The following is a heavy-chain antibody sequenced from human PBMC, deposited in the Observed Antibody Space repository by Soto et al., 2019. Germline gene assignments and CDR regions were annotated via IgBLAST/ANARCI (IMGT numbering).Heavy chain of an antibody. J-gene: IGHJ6*02. D-gene: IGHD5-18*01. Sequence: SLRLSCAAXGFTFSSYGMHWVRQAPGKGLEWVAVISYDGSNKYYADSVKGRFTISRDNSKNTLYLQMNSLRAEDTAVYYCAKEDGYSYYNYYYYGMDVWGQGTTVTVSS. V-gene: IGHV3-30*18. CDR3: AKEDGYSYYNYYYYGMDV. CDR1: GFTFSSYG. CDR2: ISYDGSNK.